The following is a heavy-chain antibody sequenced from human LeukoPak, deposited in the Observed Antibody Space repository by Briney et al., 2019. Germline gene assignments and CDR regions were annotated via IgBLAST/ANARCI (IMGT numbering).Heavy chain of an antibody. V-gene: IGHV4-59*01. CDR2: IYYSGST. CDR3: ARVTYCSGGSCYDSDNWFDP. J-gene: IGHJ5*02. D-gene: IGHD2-15*01. Sequence: PAETLSLTCTVSGCSISSYYWSWIRQPPGKGLEWIGYIYYSGSTNYNPSLKSRVTISVDTSKNQFSLKLSSVTAADTAVYYCARVTYCSGGSCYDSDNWFDPWGQGTLVTVSS. CDR1: GCSISSYY.